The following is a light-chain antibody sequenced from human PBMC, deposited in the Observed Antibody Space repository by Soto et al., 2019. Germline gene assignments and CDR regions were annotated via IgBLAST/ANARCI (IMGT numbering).Light chain of an antibody. V-gene: IGKV1-5*01. Sequence: DIQMTQSPSTLSASVGDRVTITCRASRSISVWLAWYQQKPGKAPKLLIFDASSLESGVPSRFSGSGSGTEFTLTISSLHPDDFATYFCQQYNTCSWTFGQGTKVDIK. CDR2: DAS. CDR1: RSISVW. J-gene: IGKJ1*01. CDR3: QQYNTCSWT.